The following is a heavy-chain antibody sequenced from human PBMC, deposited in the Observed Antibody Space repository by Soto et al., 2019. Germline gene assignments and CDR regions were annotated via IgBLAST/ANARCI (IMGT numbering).Heavy chain of an antibody. CDR2: IYYSGST. J-gene: IGHJ4*02. Sequence: QVQLQESGPGLVKPSETLSLTCTVSGGSISSYYCSWIRQPPGKGLEWIGYIYYSGSTNYNPSLKSRVTISVDTSKNQFSLKLSSVTAADTAVYYCARMGYDWGSFGISYPLDYWGQGTLVTVSS. CDR1: GGSISSYY. V-gene: IGHV4-59*01. D-gene: IGHD7-27*01. CDR3: ARMGYDWGSFGISYPLDY.